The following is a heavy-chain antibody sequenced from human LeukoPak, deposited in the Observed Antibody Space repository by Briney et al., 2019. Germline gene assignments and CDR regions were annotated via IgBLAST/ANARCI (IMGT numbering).Heavy chain of an antibody. CDR1: GFTFSSYW. J-gene: IGHJ4*02. CDR3: AKVRNGDLDY. Sequence: GGSLRLSCAASGFTFSSYWMHWVRQAPGKGLVWVSRINSDGSSTSCADSVKGRFTISRDNSKNTLYLQMNSLRAEDTAVYYCAKVRNGDLDYWGQGTLVTVSS. CDR2: INSDGSST. V-gene: IGHV3-74*01. D-gene: IGHD4-17*01.